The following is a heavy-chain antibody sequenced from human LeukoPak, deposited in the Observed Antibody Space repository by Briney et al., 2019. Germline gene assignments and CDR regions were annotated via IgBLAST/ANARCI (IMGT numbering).Heavy chain of an antibody. CDR2: IYYSGST. Sequence: SETLSLTCTVSGGSISSYYWSWIRQPPGQGLEWIGYIYYSGSTNYNPSLKSRVTISVDTSKNQFSLKLSSVTAADTAVYYCARGDYDFWSGYYWWFDPWGQGTLVTVSS. CDR1: GGSISSYY. CDR3: ARGDYDFWSGYYWWFDP. D-gene: IGHD3-3*01. J-gene: IGHJ5*02. V-gene: IGHV4-59*01.